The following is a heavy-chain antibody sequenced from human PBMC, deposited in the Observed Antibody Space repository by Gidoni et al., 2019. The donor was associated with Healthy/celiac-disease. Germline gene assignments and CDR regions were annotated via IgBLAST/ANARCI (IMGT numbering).Heavy chain of an antibody. CDR3: TRHPTRGYSKSYYYYYGMDV. V-gene: IGHV3-73*02. CDR1: GFTFSGSA. D-gene: IGHD4-4*01. CDR2: IRSKANSYAT. J-gene: IGHJ6*02. Sequence: EVQLVESGGGLVQPGGSLKLSCAASGFTFSGSAMPGVRQASGKGLEWVGRIRSKANSYATAYAASVKGRFTISRDDSKNTAYLQMNSLKTEDTAVYYCTRHPTRGYSKSYYYYYGMDVWGQGTTVTVSS.